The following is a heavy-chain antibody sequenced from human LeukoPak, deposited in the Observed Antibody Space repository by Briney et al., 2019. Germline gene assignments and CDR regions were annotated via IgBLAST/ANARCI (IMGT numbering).Heavy chain of an antibody. CDR1: GFTVNSNY. D-gene: IGHD5-18*01. CDR2: IYTGTKT. V-gene: IGHV3-66*01. CDR3: ARDKSGYTYGPYYFYAMDV. J-gene: IGHJ6*02. Sequence: GGSLRLSCAASGFTVNSNYMSWVRQAPGKGMEWVSVIYTGTKTYYADSVKGRFIISRDNSKNTVYLQMNSLRAEDTGVYYCARDKSGYTYGPYYFYAMDVWGQGTTVTVSS.